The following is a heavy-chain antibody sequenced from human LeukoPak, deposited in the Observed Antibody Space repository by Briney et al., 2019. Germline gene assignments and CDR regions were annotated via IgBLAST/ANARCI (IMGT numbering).Heavy chain of an antibody. CDR2: ISYDGSNK. J-gene: IGHJ6*02. Sequence: GGPLRLSCAASGFTFSNHGMHWVRQAPGKGLEWVAIISYDGSNKYYADSVKGRFTISRDNAKNSLYLQMNSLRAEDTAVYYCARPFYYDSNGGGGMDVWGQGTTVTVSS. D-gene: IGHD3-22*01. CDR1: GFTFSNHG. CDR3: ARPFYYDSNGGGGMDV. V-gene: IGHV3-30*03.